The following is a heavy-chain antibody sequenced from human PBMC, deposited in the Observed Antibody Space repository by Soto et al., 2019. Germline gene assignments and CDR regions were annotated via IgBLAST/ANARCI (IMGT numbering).Heavy chain of an antibody. CDR1: GFTFSSYS. D-gene: IGHD3-22*01. CDR3: ARGLYYYDSSGYY. Sequence: GGSLRLSCAASGFTFSSYSMNWVRQAPGNGLEWVSYISSSSSTIYYADSVKGRFTISRDNAKNSLYLQMNSLRAEDTAVYYCARGLYYYDSSGYYWGQGTLVTVSS. CDR2: ISSSSSTI. V-gene: IGHV3-48*01. J-gene: IGHJ4*02.